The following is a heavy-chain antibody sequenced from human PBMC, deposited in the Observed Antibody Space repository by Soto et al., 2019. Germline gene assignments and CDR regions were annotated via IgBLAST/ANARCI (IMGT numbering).Heavy chain of an antibody. D-gene: IGHD2-15*01. CDR2: ISGSGGST. J-gene: IGHJ3*02. CDR1: GFTFSSYA. CDR3: AKVADIVVVVAAYAFDI. Sequence: PGGSLRLSCAASGFTFSSYAMSWVRQAPGKGLEWVSAISGSGGSTYYADSVKGRFTISRDNSKNTLYLQMNSLRAEDTAVYYCAKVADIVVVVAAYAFDIWGQGTMVTVSS. V-gene: IGHV3-23*01.